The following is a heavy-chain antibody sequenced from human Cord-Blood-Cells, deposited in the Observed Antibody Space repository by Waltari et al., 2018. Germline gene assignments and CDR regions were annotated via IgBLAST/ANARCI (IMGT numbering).Heavy chain of an antibody. CDR2: ISYSGST. CDR1: GASITRGGYY. CDR3: ARDSGELHPFDY. Sequence: QVQLQESGPGLVKPSPNLSLTCTVSGASITRGGYYWSWIRQHPGKGLEWIGYISYSGSTYYNPSLKSRVTISVVTSKNQFSLKLSSVTAADTAVYYCARDSGELHPFDYWGQGTLVNVSS. V-gene: IGHV4-31*03. J-gene: IGHJ4*02. D-gene: IGHD1-26*01.